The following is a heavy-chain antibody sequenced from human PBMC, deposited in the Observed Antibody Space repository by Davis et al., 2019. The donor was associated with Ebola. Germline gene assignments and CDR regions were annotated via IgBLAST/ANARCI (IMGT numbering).Heavy chain of an antibody. J-gene: IGHJ3*02. CDR2: ISSSSNYI. D-gene: IGHD3-22*01. CDR1: GFTFSSNS. Sequence: GESLKISCAASGFTFSSNSMNWVRQAPGKGLEWVSFISSSSNYIYYADSVKGRFTVFRDNAKNSLYLQMNSLRAEDTAVYHCARGGYYESTGYSHDAFDIWGQGTLVTVSS. CDR3: ARGGYYESTGYSHDAFDI. V-gene: IGHV3-21*04.